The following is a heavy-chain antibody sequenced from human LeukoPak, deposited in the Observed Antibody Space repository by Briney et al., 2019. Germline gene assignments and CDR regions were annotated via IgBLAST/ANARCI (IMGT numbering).Heavy chain of an antibody. CDR1: GFTFSSYG. CDR2: IRYDGSNK. CDR3: AKDQGLVATSSDYFDY. V-gene: IGHV3-30*02. J-gene: IGHJ4*02. Sequence: GGSLRQSCAASGFTFSSYGMYWVRQAPGKGLEWVAFIRYDGSNKYYADSVKGRFTISRDNSKNTLYLQMNSLRAEDTAVYYCAKDQGLVATSSDYFDYSGQGTLVTVSS. D-gene: IGHD5-12*01.